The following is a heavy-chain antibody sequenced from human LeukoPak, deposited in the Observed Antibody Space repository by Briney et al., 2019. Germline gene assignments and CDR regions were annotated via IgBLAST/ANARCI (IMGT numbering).Heavy chain of an antibody. Sequence: PGGSLRLSCAASGFTFSSYAMTWVRQAPGKGLECVSAISGSGDDTYYAESVKGRFTISRDNSKITVYLQMNSLRAEDTGVYYCAKPHYSGSGSYSREDYWGQGTLVTVSS. CDR1: GFTFSSYA. V-gene: IGHV3-23*01. CDR2: ISGSGDDT. J-gene: IGHJ4*02. CDR3: AKPHYSGSGSYSREDY. D-gene: IGHD3-10*01.